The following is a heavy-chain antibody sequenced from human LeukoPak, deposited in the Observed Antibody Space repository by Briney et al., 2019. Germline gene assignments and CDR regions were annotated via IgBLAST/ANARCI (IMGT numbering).Heavy chain of an antibody. CDR2: ISNSSSYI. J-gene: IGHJ4*02. Sequence: GGSLRLSCAASGFTFSSYSMNWVRQAPGKGLEWVSSISNSSSYIYYADSVKGRFTISRDNAKNSLYLQMNSLRAEDTAVYYCARDRSGLLWFGELNYFDYWGQGTLVSDPS. CDR1: GFTFSSYS. D-gene: IGHD3-10*01. V-gene: IGHV3-21*01. CDR3: ARDRSGLLWFGELNYFDY.